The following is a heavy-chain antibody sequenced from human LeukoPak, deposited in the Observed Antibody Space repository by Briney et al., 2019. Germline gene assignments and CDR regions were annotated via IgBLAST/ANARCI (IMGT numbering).Heavy chain of an antibody. CDR1: GFTVSSNS. CDR2: VYAGGIT. CDR3: AKEKGFYFGY. Sequence: GGSLRLSCAASGFTVSSNSMVWVRQAPGKGLAWVAVVYAGGITNYADSVKGRFIISRDDSKDTLYLQMNSLRAEDTGVYYCAKEKGFYFGYWGQGTLVTVSS. J-gene: IGHJ4*02. V-gene: IGHV3-66*01.